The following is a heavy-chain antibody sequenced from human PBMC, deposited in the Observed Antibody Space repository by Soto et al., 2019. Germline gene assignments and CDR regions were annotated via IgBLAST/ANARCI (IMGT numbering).Heavy chain of an antibody. V-gene: IGHV1-46*01. CDR1: GYIFTAYS. Sequence: QVQLVQSGAEVKKPGASVKVSCKASGYIFTAYSMHWVRQAPGQGLEWMGVVNPSGGSTNYAQRFQGRITMTRDTSTSTVYMDLKFLTSEDTAVYYCAREENCSDGVCYSKYFQRWGQGTLVTVSS. CDR3: AREENCSDGVCYSKYFQR. J-gene: IGHJ1*01. D-gene: IGHD2-15*01. CDR2: VNPSGGST.